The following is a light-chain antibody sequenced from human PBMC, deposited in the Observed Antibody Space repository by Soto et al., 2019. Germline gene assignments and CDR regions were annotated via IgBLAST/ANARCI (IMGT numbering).Light chain of an antibody. CDR2: EVS. Sequence: QSALTQPASVSGSLGQSITISCTGTSSDVGAYSYVSWYQQQPGKAPKLMISEVSNRPSGASNRFSGSKSGNTASLIISGLQAEDEADYYCCSFTSITTYVFGTGTKVTVL. J-gene: IGLJ1*01. CDR1: SSDVGAYSY. V-gene: IGLV2-14*01. CDR3: CSFTSITTYV.